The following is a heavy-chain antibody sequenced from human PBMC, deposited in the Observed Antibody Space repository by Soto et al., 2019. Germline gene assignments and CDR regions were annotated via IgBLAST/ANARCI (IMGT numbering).Heavy chain of an antibody. J-gene: IGHJ4*02. CDR3: ARTGTVGVGELSGNFDY. V-gene: IGHV3-30-3*01. CDR2: MSYDGSNK. CDR1: GFTLSSYA. Sequence: QVQLVESGGGVVQPGRSLRLSCAASGFTLSSYAMHWVRQAPGKGLEWVAVMSYDGSNKYYADSVKGRFTISRENSKNTLYLQMNSLRAEDTAVYYCARTGTVGVGELSGNFDYWGQGTLVTVSS. D-gene: IGHD3-10*01.